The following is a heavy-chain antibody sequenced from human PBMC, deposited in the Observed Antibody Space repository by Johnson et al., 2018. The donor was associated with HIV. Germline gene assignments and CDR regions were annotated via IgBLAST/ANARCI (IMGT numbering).Heavy chain of an antibody. D-gene: IGHD4-17*01. J-gene: IGHJ3*02. Sequence: QVQLVESGGGVVQPGRSLRLSCAASGFTFSSYAMHWVRQAPGKGLEWVAVISYDGSNKYYTDSVKGRFTISRDTSKNTLYLQMSSLRAEDTAVYYCARGSGVLTGGDSDAFDIWGQGTMVTVSS. CDR2: ISYDGSNK. CDR1: GFTFSSYA. V-gene: IGHV3-30-3*01. CDR3: ARGSGVLTGGDSDAFDI.